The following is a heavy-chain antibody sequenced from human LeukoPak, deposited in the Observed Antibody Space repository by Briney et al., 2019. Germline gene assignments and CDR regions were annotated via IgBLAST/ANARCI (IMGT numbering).Heavy chain of an antibody. CDR3: ARSYSGSYPPRFDP. J-gene: IGHJ5*02. CDR1: GGSISSYY. D-gene: IGHD1-26*01. V-gene: IGHV4-4*07. CDR2: IYTSGST. Sequence: SETLSLTCTVSGGSISSYYWSWIRQPAGKGLEWIGLIYTSGSTNYNPSLKSRVTMSVDTSKDQFSLKLSSVTAADTAVYYCARSYSGSYPPRFDPWGQGTLVTVSS.